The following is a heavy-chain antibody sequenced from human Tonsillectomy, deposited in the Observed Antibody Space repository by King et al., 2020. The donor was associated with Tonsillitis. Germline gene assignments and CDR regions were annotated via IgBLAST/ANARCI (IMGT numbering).Heavy chain of an antibody. CDR3: AKDPRGVTQGDY. CDR2: RRYDGSNK. D-gene: IGHD2-21*02. V-gene: IGHV3-30*02. J-gene: IGHJ4*02. Sequence: VQLVESGGGVVQPGGSLRLSCAASGFTFSSYGMHWVRQAPGKGLEWVAFRRYDGSNKYYADSVKGRFTISRDNSKNTLYLQMNSLRAEDTAVYYCAKDPRGVTQGDYWGQGTLVTVSS. CDR1: GFTFSSYG.